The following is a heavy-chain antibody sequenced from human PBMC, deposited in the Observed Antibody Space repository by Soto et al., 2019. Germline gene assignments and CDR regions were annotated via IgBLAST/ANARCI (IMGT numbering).Heavy chain of an antibody. D-gene: IGHD5-18*01. CDR3: ARGLTAGYSYGPGAFDI. Sequence: ASVKVSCKASGYTFTGYYMHWVRQAPGQGLEWMGWINPNSGGTNYAQKFQGWVTMTRDTSISTAYMELSRLRSDDTAVYYCARGLTAGYSYGPGAFDIWGQGTMVNVS. CDR2: INPNSGGT. J-gene: IGHJ3*02. CDR1: GYTFTGYY. V-gene: IGHV1-2*04.